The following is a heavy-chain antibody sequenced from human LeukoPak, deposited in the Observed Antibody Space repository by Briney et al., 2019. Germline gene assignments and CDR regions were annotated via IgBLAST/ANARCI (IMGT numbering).Heavy chain of an antibody. CDR2: IYYSGST. D-gene: IGHD3-9*01. J-gene: IGHJ4*02. CDR3: ARVIGDFDWLHSYYFDY. CDR1: GGSISSYY. V-gene: IGHV4-59*01. Sequence: SETLSLTCTVSGGSISSYYWGWIRQPPGKGLEWIGYIYYSGSTNYNPSLKSRVTISVDTSKNQFSLKLSSVTAADTAVYYCARVIGDFDWLHSYYFDYWGQGTLVTVSS.